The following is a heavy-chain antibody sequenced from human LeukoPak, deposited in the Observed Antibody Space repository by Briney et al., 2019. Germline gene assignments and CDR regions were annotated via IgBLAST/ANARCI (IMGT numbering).Heavy chain of an antibody. J-gene: IGHJ4*02. CDR3: ANRIVGDKHFGY. CDR1: GFTFSSYT. V-gene: IGHV3-23*01. Sequence: PGGSLRLSCAASGFTFSSYTMSWVRQAPGKGLEWVSSIGGSGVTYYADSVKGRFTISRDNSKNTLYLLMTSLRVEDTAVYYCANRIVGDKHFGYWGQGTLVTVSS. CDR2: IGGSGVT. D-gene: IGHD1-26*01.